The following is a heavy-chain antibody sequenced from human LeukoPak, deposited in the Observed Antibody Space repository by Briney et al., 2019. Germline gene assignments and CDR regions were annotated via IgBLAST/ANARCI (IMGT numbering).Heavy chain of an antibody. Sequence: HPSETLSLTCAVYGGSFSGYYWSWIRQPPGKGLEWIGEINHSGSTNYNPSLKSRVTISVDTSKNQFSLKLSSVTAADTAVYYCAREAGAGYCSSTSCYGGDYWGQGTLVTVSS. CDR3: AREAGAGYCSSTSCYGGDY. CDR2: INHSGST. V-gene: IGHV4-34*01. D-gene: IGHD2-2*01. CDR1: GGSFSGYY. J-gene: IGHJ4*02.